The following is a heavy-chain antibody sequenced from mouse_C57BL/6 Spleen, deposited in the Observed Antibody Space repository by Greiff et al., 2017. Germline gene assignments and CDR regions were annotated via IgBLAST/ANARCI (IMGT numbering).Heavy chain of an antibody. J-gene: IGHJ3*01. Sequence: QVTLKVCGPGILQSSQTLSLTCSFSGFSLSTSGMGVSWIRQPSGKGLEWLAHIYWDDDKRYNPFLKSRPTISKVTSRNQVFLKITSVDTEETATYYCARSETGPTGPWLAYWGQGTLVTVSA. V-gene: IGHV8-12*01. CDR1: GFSLSTSGMG. CDR3: ARSETGPTGPWLAY. CDR2: IYWDDDK. D-gene: IGHD4-1*01.